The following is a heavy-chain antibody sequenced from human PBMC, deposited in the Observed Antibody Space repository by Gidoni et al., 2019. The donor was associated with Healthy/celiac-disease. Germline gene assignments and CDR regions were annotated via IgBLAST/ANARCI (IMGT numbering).Heavy chain of an antibody. CDR3: ARDALWDYDSSAPHAFDI. D-gene: IGHD3-22*01. CDR2: IYSGGST. J-gene: IGHJ3*02. CDR1: GFTVSSNY. Sequence: EVQLVESGGGLIQPGGSLRLSCAASGFTVSSNYMSWVRQAPGKGLEWVSVIYSGGSTYYADSVKGRFTISRDNSKNTLYLQMNSLRAEDTAVYYCARDALWDYDSSAPHAFDIWGQGTMVTVSS. V-gene: IGHV3-53*01.